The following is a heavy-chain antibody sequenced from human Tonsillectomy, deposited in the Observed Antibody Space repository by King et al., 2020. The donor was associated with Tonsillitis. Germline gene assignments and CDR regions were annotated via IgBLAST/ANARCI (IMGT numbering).Heavy chain of an antibody. CDR1: GFTFSSYG. Sequence: VQLVESGGGVVQPGRSLRLSCAASGFTFSSYGMHWVRQAPGKGLEWVAVISYDGSNKYYADSVKGRFTISRDNSKNTLYLQMNSLRAEDTAVYYCAKSRITMVRGVIMRHYYYYGMDVWGQGTTVTVSS. D-gene: IGHD3-10*01. V-gene: IGHV3-30*18. CDR3: AKSRITMVRGVIMRHYYYYGMDV. J-gene: IGHJ6*02. CDR2: ISYDGSNK.